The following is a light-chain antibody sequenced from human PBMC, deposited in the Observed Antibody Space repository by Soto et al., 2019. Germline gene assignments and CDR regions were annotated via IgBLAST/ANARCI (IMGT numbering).Light chain of an antibody. CDR1: QSFSSSY. CDR3: QQYGTSPPYT. Sequence: EIVLTQSPSTLSLSPGEGATLSCRASQSFSSSYLAWYQQKPGQAPRLLIYGASSRATGIPDRFSGSGSGTDFTLTISRLEPEDFAVYYCQQYGTSPPYTFGQGTKLEIK. J-gene: IGKJ2*01. CDR2: GAS. V-gene: IGKV3-20*01.